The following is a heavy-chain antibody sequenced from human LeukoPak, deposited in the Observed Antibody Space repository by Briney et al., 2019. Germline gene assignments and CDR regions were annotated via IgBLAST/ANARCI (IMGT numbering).Heavy chain of an antibody. CDR2: ISYDRSNE. V-gene: IGHV3-30*04. CDR3: ARGRRGSSWYLDFDP. J-gene: IGHJ5*02. CDR1: GFTFSSYV. Sequence: PGGSLRLSCAASGFTFSSYVMHWVRQAPGKGLEWVAIISYDRSNEYYADSVKGRFTISRDNSKNTLFLQMNSLRAADTAVYYCARGRRGSSWYLDFDPWGQGTLVTVSS. D-gene: IGHD6-13*01.